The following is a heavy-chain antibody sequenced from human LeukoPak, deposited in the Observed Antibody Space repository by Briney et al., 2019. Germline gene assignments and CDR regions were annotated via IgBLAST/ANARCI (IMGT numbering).Heavy chain of an antibody. Sequence: SGGSLRLSCAASGFTFDDYAMHWVRQAPGKGLEWVSGISWNSGSIGYADSVKGRFTISRDNAKNSLYLQMNSLRAEDTALYYCAKDRKRSVGATLFDYWGQGTLVTVSS. D-gene: IGHD1-26*01. J-gene: IGHJ4*02. CDR3: AKDRKRSVGATLFDY. CDR1: GFTFDDYA. V-gene: IGHV3-9*01. CDR2: ISWNSGSI.